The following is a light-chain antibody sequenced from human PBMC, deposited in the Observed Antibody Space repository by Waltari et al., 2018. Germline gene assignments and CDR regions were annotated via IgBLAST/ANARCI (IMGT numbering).Light chain of an antibody. CDR3: QQYGSSVTYT. V-gene: IGKV3-20*01. Sequence: QSPGTLSLSPGERATLSCRASQSVFRNYLAWYQQKPGQAPRLLIYGATSRATGIPDRFSGSGSGTDFTLTISRLEPEDFAVYYCQQYGSSVTYTFGQGTKVEIK. CDR2: GAT. J-gene: IGKJ2*01. CDR1: QSVFRNY.